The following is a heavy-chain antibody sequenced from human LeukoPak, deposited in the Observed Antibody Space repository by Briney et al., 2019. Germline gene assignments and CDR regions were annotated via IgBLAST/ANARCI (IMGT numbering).Heavy chain of an antibody. D-gene: IGHD6-25*01. V-gene: IGHV3-7*01. CDR3: ARGPPVMEQRYRFDY. Sequence: PGGSLRLSCAASGFTFSSYWMSWVRQAPGKGLEWVANIKQDGSEKYYVDSVKGRFTISRDNAKNSLYLQMNSLRAEDTAVYYCARGPPVMEQRYRFDYWGQGTLVTVSS. CDR1: GFTFSSYW. J-gene: IGHJ4*02. CDR2: IKQDGSEK.